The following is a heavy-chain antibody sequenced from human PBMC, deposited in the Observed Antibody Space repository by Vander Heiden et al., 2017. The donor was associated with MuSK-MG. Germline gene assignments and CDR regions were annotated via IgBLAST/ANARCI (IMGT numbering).Heavy chain of an antibody. CDR3: ARWALAADQSYFDY. CDR1: GGSTSNRTSY. CDR2: ISYSGET. D-gene: IGHD6-13*01. V-gene: IGHV4-39*01. J-gene: IGHJ4*02. Sequence: HLRLQDSGPRLVTPSETLSLTCTAAGGSTSNRTSYWGWIRQPPGNGLEWIGSISYSGETFVNPSFKSRVTMSIDTSKTQFSLELNYVTAADTAVFYCARWALAADQSYFDYWGQGMLVTVSA.